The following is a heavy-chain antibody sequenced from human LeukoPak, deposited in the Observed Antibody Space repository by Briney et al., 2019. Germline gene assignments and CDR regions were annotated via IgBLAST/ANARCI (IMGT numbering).Heavy chain of an antibody. V-gene: IGHV3-30*18. CDR1: GFTFSSYG. D-gene: IGHD6-13*01. CDR2: ISYDGSNK. J-gene: IGHJ4*02. Sequence: GGSLRLSCAPSGFTFSSYGMHWVRQAPGKGLEWVAVISYDGSNKYYADSVKGRFTISRDNSKNTLYLQMNSLRAEDTAVYYCAKDRGSIAAGGSDYWGQGTLVTVSS. CDR3: AKDRGSIAAGGSDY.